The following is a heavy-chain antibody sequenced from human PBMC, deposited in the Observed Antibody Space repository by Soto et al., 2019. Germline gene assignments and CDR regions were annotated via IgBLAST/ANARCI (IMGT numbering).Heavy chain of an antibody. CDR2: FYYTGSA. D-gene: IGHD2-8*01. Sequence: QLQLQESGPGLVEPSETLSLTCTVSGVSISSSSYYWAWIRQPPGKGLEWIGTFYYTGSAFYNPSLKSRVTISGHTSKNQFSLKLTSVTAADAAVYFCARAGNPLIWFDPWGQGTLVTVSS. CDR1: GVSISSSSYY. J-gene: IGHJ5*02. V-gene: IGHV4-39*01. CDR3: ARAGNPLIWFDP.